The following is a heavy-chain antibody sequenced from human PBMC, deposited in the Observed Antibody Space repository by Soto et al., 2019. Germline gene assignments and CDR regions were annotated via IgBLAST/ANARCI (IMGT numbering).Heavy chain of an antibody. CDR1: GGTFSSYT. Sequence: SVKVSCKASGGTFSSYTISWVRQAPGQGLEWMGRIIPILGIANYAQKFQGRVTITADKSTSTVYMELSSLRSEDTAVYYCARAPGVVVPAASYYMDVWGKGTTVTVSS. CDR2: IIPILGIA. D-gene: IGHD2-2*01. J-gene: IGHJ6*03. CDR3: ARAPGVVVPAASYYMDV. V-gene: IGHV1-69*02.